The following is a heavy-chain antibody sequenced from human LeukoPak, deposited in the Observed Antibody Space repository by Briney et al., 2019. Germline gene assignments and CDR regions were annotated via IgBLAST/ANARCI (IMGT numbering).Heavy chain of an antibody. CDR2: IYYSGST. V-gene: IGHV4-31*03. CDR3: ARGHKIVVVNWFDS. Sequence: SQTLSLTCTVSGGSISGGGYYWSWIRQHPGKGPEWIGYIYYSGSTYYNPSLKSRVTISVDTSKNQFSLKLSSVTAADTAVYYCARGHKIVVVNWFDSWGQGTLVTVSS. D-gene: IGHD3-22*01. CDR1: GGSISGGGYY. J-gene: IGHJ5*01.